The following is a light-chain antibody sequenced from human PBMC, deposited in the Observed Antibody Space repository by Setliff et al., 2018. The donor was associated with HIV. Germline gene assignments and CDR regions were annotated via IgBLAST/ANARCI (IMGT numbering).Light chain of an antibody. CDR3: CSYAGSDTFVV. CDR1: SDDVGSYNR. Sequence: QSVLTQPASVSGSPGQSITISCTGTSDDVGSYNRVSWYQQRPGTAPNLIIYEVNKRPSGVSNRFSGSKSGNTASLAISGLQADDEADYYCCSYAGSDTFVVFGTGTKVTVL. CDR2: EVN. J-gene: IGLJ1*01. V-gene: IGLV2-23*02.